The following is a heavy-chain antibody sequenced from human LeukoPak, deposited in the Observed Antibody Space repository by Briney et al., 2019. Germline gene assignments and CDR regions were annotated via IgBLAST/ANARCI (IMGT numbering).Heavy chain of an antibody. J-gene: IGHJ4*02. CDR3: ARDFPSTVVKFDY. CDR1: GFTFSSHS. V-gene: IGHV3-48*02. Sequence: PGGSLRLSCAASGFTFSSHSMNWVRQAPGKGLEWISYISSSSTSIYYADSVKGRFTISRDNAKNSLYLQMNSLRDEDTAVYYCARDFPSTVVKFDYRGQGTLVTVSS. D-gene: IGHD4-23*01. CDR2: ISSSSTSI.